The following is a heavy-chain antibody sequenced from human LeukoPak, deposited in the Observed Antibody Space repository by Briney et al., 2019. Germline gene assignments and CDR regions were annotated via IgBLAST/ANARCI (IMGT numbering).Heavy chain of an antibody. Sequence: GGSLRLSCAASGFTFNSYAMSWVRQAPGKGLEWVSGISVAGSKRHYADSVKGRFTLSRDHSRNTVFLHLNNLRVEDTAIYYCAKASWVSNADAVLWGQGTVVTVSS. CDR2: ISVAGSKR. J-gene: IGHJ4*02. D-gene: IGHD1-1*01. V-gene: IGHV3-23*01. CDR1: GFTFNSYA. CDR3: AKASWVSNADAVL.